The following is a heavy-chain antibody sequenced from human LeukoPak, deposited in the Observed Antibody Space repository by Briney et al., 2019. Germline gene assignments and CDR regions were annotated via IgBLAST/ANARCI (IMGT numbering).Heavy chain of an antibody. J-gene: IGHJ5*02. V-gene: IGHV3-74*01. CDR1: GFAISTYW. D-gene: IGHD2-2*01. Sequence: GGSLRLSCAASGFAISTYWMHWVRQASGQGLVWVSRINGDGSSTSYADSVKGRFTISRDHAKNTLYLQINSLRAEDTAVYYCARDQGYQVVDPWGQGTLVTVSS. CDR3: ARDQGYQVVDP. CDR2: INGDGSST.